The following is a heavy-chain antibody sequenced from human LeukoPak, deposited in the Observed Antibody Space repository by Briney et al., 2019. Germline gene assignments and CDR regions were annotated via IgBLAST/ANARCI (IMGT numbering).Heavy chain of an antibody. CDR1: GGTFSSYA. CDR3: ARDAGARLTGTPI. Sequence: SVTVSCTASGGTFSSYAISWVRQAPGQGLEWMGGIIPIFGTANYAQKFQGRVTITADESTSTAYMELSSLRSEDTAVYYCARDAGARLTGTPIWGQGTLVTVSS. D-gene: IGHD1-20*01. V-gene: IGHV1-69*01. CDR2: IIPIFGTA. J-gene: IGHJ4*02.